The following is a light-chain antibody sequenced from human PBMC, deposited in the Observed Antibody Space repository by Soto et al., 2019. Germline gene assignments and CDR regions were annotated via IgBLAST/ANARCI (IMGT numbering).Light chain of an antibody. Sequence: EIVLTQSPGTLSSSPVERATLSCRASQIVTSNYLAWYQQKPGQAPRLLIFGASIRATGLPDRFSGGGSGTDFTLTISRLEPEDFAVYYCQQYGSSPGTFGQGTKVDIK. V-gene: IGKV3-20*01. CDR1: QIVTSNY. CDR3: QQYGSSPGT. CDR2: GAS. J-gene: IGKJ1*01.